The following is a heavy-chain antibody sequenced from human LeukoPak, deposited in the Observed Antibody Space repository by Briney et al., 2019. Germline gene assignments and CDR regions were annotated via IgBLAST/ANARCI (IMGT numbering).Heavy chain of an antibody. CDR3: AGGYSYGYDY. V-gene: IGHV4-39*07. D-gene: IGHD5-18*01. J-gene: IGHJ4*02. CDR1: GGSIRSNY. CDR2: IYYSGST. Sequence: PSETLSLTCTVSGGSIRSNYWGWLRQPPGKGLEWFGSIYYSGSTYYNTSLKSRVTISVDTSKNQFSLKLSSVTAADTALYYCAGGYSYGYDYWGQGTLVTVSS.